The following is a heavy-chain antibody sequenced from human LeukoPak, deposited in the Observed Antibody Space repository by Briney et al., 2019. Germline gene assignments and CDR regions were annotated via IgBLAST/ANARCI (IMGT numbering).Heavy chain of an antibody. CDR3: ARGGGYCSSTSCYMPYYYYYYMDV. D-gene: IGHD2-2*02. CDR2: IYTSGST. CDR1: GGSISSYY. J-gene: IGHJ6*03. V-gene: IGHV4-4*09. Sequence: PSETLSLTCTVSGGSISSYYWSWIRQPPGKGLEWIGYIYTSGSTNYNPSLKSRVTISVDTSKNQFSLKLSSVTAADTAAYYCARGGGYCSSTSCYMPYYYYYYMDVWGKGTTVTVSS.